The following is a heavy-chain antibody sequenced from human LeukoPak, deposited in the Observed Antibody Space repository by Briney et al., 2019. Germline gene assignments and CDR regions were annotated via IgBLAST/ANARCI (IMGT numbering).Heavy chain of an antibody. CDR2: IYPGDSDT. V-gene: IGHV5-51*01. Sequence: GESLKISCKGSGYSFTSYWIGWVRQMPGRGQEWMGIIYPGDSDTRYSPSFQGQVTISADKSISTTYLQWSSLKASDTAIYYCARPLNAAPGYYFDYWGQGTLVSVSS. CDR3: ARPLNAAPGYYFDY. J-gene: IGHJ4*02. D-gene: IGHD2-2*01. CDR1: GYSFTSYW.